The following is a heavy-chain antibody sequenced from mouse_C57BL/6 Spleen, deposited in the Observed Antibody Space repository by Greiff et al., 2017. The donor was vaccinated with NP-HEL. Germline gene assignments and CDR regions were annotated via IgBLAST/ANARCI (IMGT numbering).Heavy chain of an antibody. CDR2: IDPSDSET. Sequence: QVQLKQPGAELVRPGSSVKLSCKASGYTFTSYWMQWVKQRPIQGLEWIGNIDPSDSETHYNQKFKDKATLTVDKSSSTAYMQLSSLTSEDSAVYYGARGDFGWDGRDYWGQGTTLTVSS. J-gene: IGHJ2*01. V-gene: IGHV1-52*01. D-gene: IGHD4-1*01. CDR3: ARGDFGWDGRDY. CDR1: GYTFTSYW.